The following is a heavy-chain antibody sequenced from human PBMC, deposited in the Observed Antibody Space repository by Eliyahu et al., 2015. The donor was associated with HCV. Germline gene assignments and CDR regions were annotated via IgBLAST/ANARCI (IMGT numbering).Heavy chain of an antibody. CDR3: ARGSGELSFNPLQFDY. CDR1: GGSVHSGDYY. Sequence: QVQLQESXPGLVKPSQTLTLTCTVSGGSVHSGDYYWNWIRQSPGKGLEWIGYIYYSGSTYYNPSLKSRVTISVDRSKNQFSLKLSSVSAADTAVYFCARGSGELSFNPLQFDYWGQGTLVTVSS. V-gene: IGHV4-30-4*01. D-gene: IGHD3-16*02. CDR2: IYYSGST. J-gene: IGHJ4*02.